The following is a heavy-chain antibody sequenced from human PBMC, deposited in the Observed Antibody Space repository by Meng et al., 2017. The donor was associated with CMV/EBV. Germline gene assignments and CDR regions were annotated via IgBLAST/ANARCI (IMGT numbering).Heavy chain of an antibody. Sequence: SVKVSCKASGGTFSSYAISWVRQAPGQGLEWMGGIIPIFGIANYAQKFQGRVTITADKSTSTAYMELSSLRSEDTAVYYCARDSKNILHSSSNPSTPYYYYYGMDVWGQGTTVTVSS. CDR3: ARDSKNILHSSSNPSTPYYYYYGMDV. CDR1: GGTFSSYA. V-gene: IGHV1-69*10. CDR2: IIPIFGIA. D-gene: IGHD6-6*01. J-gene: IGHJ6*02.